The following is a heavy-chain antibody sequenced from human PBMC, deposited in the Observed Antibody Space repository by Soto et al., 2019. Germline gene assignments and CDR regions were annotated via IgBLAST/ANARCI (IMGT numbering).Heavy chain of an antibody. CDR2: INHSGST. CDR3: ASLRWLVLRAFDI. D-gene: IGHD6-19*01. J-gene: IGHJ3*02. V-gene: IGHV4-34*01. CDR1: GGSFSGYY. Sequence: KPSETLSLTCAVYGGSFSGYYWSWIRQPPGKGLEWIGEINHSGSTNYNPSLKSRVTISVDTSKNQFSLKLSSVTAADTAVYYCASLRWLVLRAFDIWGQGTMVTVSS.